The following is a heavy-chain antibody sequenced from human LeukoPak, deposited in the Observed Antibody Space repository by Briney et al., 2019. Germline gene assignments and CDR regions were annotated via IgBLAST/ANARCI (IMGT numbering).Heavy chain of an antibody. V-gene: IGHV4-61*02. D-gene: IGHD3-22*01. J-gene: IGHJ4*02. CDR1: GGSISSGSYY. Sequence: PSETLSLTCTVSGGSISSGSYYWSWIRQPAGKGLEWIGRIYTSGSTNYNPSLKRRVTISVDTSQNQFSLKLSSVTAADTAVYYCARGAYYYDSSGYYQIDYWGQGTLVTVSS. CDR3: ARGAYYYDSSGYYQIDY. CDR2: IYTSGST.